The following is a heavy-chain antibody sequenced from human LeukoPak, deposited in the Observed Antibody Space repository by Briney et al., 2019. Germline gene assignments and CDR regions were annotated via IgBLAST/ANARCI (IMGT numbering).Heavy chain of an antibody. CDR1: GGSSSGYY. Sequence: SETLSLTCAVYGGSSSGYYWSWIRQPPGKGLEWIGEINHSGSTNYNPSLKSRVTISVDTSKNQFSLKLSSVTAADTAVYYCARVPHYYYGSGSYWVDWGQGTLVTVSS. J-gene: IGHJ4*02. CDR2: INHSGST. D-gene: IGHD3-10*01. V-gene: IGHV4-34*01. CDR3: ARVPHYYYGSGSYWVD.